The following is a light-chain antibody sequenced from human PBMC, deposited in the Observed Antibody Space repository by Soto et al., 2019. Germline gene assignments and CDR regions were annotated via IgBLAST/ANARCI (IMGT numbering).Light chain of an antibody. V-gene: IGLV2-14*01. CDR2: QVT. Sequence: QSALTQPGSVSGSPGQSITISCTGTSSDIGGYYYVSWYQHHPGKAPKLLIYQVTNRPSRVSNRFSGSKSGNTASLTISGLQADDEADYYCTSYSSSDIFYVFGTGTKLTVL. CDR1: SSDIGGYYY. CDR3: TSYSSSDIFYV. J-gene: IGLJ1*01.